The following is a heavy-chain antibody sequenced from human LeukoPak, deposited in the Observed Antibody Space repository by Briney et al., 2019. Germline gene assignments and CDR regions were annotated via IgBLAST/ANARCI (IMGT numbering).Heavy chain of an antibody. D-gene: IGHD4-17*01. CDR1: GFTFNSFF. CDR3: AKDGDTVTHFDY. Sequence: PGGSLRLSCAASGFTFNSFFLNWVRLTPGRELEWLACISQDGSETFYMDSVRGRFTISRDNSKNTLYLQMNSLRAEDTAVYYCAKDGDTVTHFDYWGQGTLVTVSS. J-gene: IGHJ4*02. V-gene: IGHV3-7*01. CDR2: ISQDGSET.